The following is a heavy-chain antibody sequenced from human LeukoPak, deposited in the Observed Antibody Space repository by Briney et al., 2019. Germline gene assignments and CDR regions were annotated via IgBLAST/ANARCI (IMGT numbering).Heavy chain of an antibody. Sequence: SETLSLTCTVSGHSISGSGYYWNWIRQHPDKGLEWIGYIYYSGTTYYNPSLKSRVTMSVDTSKNQFSLKLSSVTAADTAVYYCARDGFHIGGATFYYYGMDVWGQGTTVTVSS. CDR2: IYYSGTT. J-gene: IGHJ6*02. V-gene: IGHV4-31*03. CDR1: GHSISGSGYY. CDR3: ARDGFHIGGATFYYYGMDV. D-gene: IGHD1-26*01.